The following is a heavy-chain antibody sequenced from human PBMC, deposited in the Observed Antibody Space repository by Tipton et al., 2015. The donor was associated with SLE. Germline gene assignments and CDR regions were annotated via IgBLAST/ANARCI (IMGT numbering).Heavy chain of an antibody. CDR1: GGSMSTYY. CDR3: ARYSLTNWHLDL. CDR2: IYYSGGT. Sequence: LRLSCTVSGGSMSTYYWSWIRLPPGKGLEWIGYIYYSGGTSYNPSLNSRVTISVDTSRNQFSLKLTSVTAADSAVYYCARYSLTNWHLDLWGCGTLVTVSS. D-gene: IGHD2-15*01. J-gene: IGHJ2*01. V-gene: IGHV4-59*01.